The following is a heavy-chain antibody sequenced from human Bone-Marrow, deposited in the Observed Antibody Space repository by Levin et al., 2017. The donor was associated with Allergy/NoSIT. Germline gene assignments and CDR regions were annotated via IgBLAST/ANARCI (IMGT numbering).Heavy chain of an antibody. J-gene: IGHJ4*02. Sequence: GGSLRLSCVASGFSYRAYWMNWVRQVPGKGLGWLANINREGIETNYVDSVRGRFTISRDNAKNSGFLQMNSRRVEDTAVYYCTSRTRPDFWGQGTRVTVSS. CDR1: GFSYRAYW. CDR2: INREGIET. V-gene: IGHV3-7*01. CDR3: TSRTRPDF.